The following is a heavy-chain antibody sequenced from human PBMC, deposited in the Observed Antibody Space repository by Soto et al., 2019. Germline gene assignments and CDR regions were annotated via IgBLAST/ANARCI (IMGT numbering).Heavy chain of an antibody. V-gene: IGHV1-69*12. Sequence: QVQLVQSGAEVKKPGSSVRVSCKASGGTFSSHAISWVRQVPGQGLEWMGGIIPIFGTINYAQKFQGRVTITADESTSTAYMHLTSLRSEDTAVYYCARGAVGYCSGGACYEGYYWGQGTLVTVSS. J-gene: IGHJ4*02. CDR3: ARGAVGYCSGGACYEGYY. CDR2: IIPIFGTI. D-gene: IGHD2-15*01. CDR1: GGTFSSHA.